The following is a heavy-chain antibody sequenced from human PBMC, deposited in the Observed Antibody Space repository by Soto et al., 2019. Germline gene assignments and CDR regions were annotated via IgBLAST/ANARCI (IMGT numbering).Heavy chain of an antibody. V-gene: IGHV4-31*03. D-gene: IGHD3-10*01. CDR2: IYYSGST. J-gene: IGHJ3*02. CDR1: GGSISSGGYY. CDR3: ARDRDLTDALDI. Sequence: SETLSLTCTVSGGSISSGGYYWSWIRQHPGKGLEWIGYIYYSGSTYYNPSLKSRVTISVDTSKNQFSLKLSSVTAADTAVYYCARDRDLTDALDIWGQGTMVTVS.